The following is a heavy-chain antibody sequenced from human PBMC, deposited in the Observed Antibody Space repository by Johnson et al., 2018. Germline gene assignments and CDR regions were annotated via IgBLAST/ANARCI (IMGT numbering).Heavy chain of an antibody. J-gene: IGHJ6*03. Sequence: VQLVQSGGGVVQXGRSXRLXCAASGFTFSSYWMSWVRQAPGKGLEWVANIKQDGSENYYVDSVKGRFTISRDNAKNSLYLQMNSLRAEDTAVYYCARESDSSSSIYYFYYMDVWGKGTTVTVSS. V-gene: IGHV3-7*01. CDR2: IKQDGSEN. CDR3: ARESDSSSSIYYFYYMDV. CDR1: GFTFSSYW. D-gene: IGHD6-6*01.